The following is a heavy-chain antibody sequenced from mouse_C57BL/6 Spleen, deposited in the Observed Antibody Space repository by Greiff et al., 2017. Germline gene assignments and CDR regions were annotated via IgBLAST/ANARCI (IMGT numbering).Heavy chain of an antibody. J-gene: IGHJ4*01. V-gene: IGHV1-80*01. CDR2: IYPGDGDT. CDR1: GYAFSSYW. CDR3: ARTGLRLPYAMDY. Sequence: VQLQESGAELVKPGASVKISCKASGYAFSSYWMNWVKQRPGKGLEWIGQIYPGDGDTNYNGKFKGKDTLTADKSSSTAYMQLSSLTSEDSAVYFCARTGLRLPYAMDYWGQGTSVTVSS. D-gene: IGHD3-2*02.